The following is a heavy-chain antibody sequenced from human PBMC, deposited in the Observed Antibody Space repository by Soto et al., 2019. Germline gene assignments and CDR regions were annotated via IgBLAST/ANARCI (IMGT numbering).Heavy chain of an antibody. CDR1: GYTFTSYY. D-gene: IGHD3-9*01. CDR2: INPSGGST. Sequence: ASVKVSCKASGYTFTSYYMHWVRQAPGQGLEWMGIINPSGGSTSYAQKFQGRVTMTRDTSTSTVYMELISLRSEDTAVYYCARVHYAPQYYDILTGYSPYGMDVWGQGTTVTVSS. V-gene: IGHV1-46*01. CDR3: ARVHYAPQYYDILTGYSPYGMDV. J-gene: IGHJ6*02.